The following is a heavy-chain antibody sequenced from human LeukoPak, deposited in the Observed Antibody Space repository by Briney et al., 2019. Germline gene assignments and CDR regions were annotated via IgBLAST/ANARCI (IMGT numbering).Heavy chain of an antibody. D-gene: IGHD6-13*01. CDR3: ARDGREFFSSWYTNYYYYYYMDV. CDR2: INPNSGGT. Sequence: GASVKVSCKASGYTFTGYYMHWVRQAPGQGLEWMGWINPNSGGTNYAQKFQGRVTMTRDTSISTAYMELRSLRSDDTAVYYCARDGREFFSSWYTNYYYYYYMDVWGKGTTVTVSS. CDR1: GYTFTGYY. V-gene: IGHV1-2*02. J-gene: IGHJ6*03.